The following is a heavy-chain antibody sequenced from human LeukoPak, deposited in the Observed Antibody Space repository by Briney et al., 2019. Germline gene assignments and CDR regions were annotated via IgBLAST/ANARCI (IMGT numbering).Heavy chain of an antibody. CDR1: GGSISSYY. J-gene: IGHJ6*03. CDR3: ARGGPYYDSSGYYYYYYYYMDV. Sequence: SETLSLTCTVSGGSISSYYWSWIRQPPGKGLEWIGYIYYSGSTNYNPSLKSRVTISVDTSKNQFSLKLSSVTAADTAVYYCARGGPYYDSSGYYYYYYYYMDVWGKGTTVTISS. D-gene: IGHD3-22*01. CDR2: IYYSGST. V-gene: IGHV4-59*01.